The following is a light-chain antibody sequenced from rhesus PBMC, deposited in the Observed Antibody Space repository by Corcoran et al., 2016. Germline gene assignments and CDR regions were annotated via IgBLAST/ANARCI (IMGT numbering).Light chain of an antibody. J-gene: IGKJ1*01. CDR3: QQYSSSPWT. CDR1: QSISSW. V-gene: IGKV1-22*01. Sequence: DIQMTQSPSSLSASVGDTVTITCRASQSISSWLAWYQQKPGKASKLLIYRASSWQSGVPARFSGHGSRTECTLTIGSLQSEDFATYYCQQYSSSPWTFGQGTKVEIK. CDR2: RAS.